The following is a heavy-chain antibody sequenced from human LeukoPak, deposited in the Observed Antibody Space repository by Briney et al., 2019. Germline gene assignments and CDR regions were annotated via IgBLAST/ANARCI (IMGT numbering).Heavy chain of an antibody. J-gene: IGHJ4*02. CDR3: ARGGPPYDSSSPGDY. CDR2: INHSGST. Sequence: SETLSLTCAVYGGSFSGYYWSWIRQPPGKGLEWIGEINHSGSTNYNPSLKSRVTISVDTSKNQFSLKLSSVTAADTAVYYCARGGPPYDSSSPGDYWGQGTLVTVSS. D-gene: IGHD3-22*01. V-gene: IGHV4-34*01. CDR1: GGSFSGYY.